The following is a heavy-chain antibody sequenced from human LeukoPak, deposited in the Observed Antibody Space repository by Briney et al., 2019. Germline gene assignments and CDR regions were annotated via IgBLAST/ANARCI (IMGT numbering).Heavy chain of an antibody. J-gene: IGHJ3*02. CDR3: AKAANMIVVGYATDAFDI. V-gene: IGHV3-9*01. CDR2: ISWNSGSI. Sequence: GRSLRLSCAASGFTFDDYAMHWVRQAPGKGLEWVSGISWNSGSIGYADSVKGRFTISRDNAKNSLYLQMNSLRAEDRALYYCAKAANMIVVGYATDAFDIWGQGTMVTVSS. D-gene: IGHD3-22*01. CDR1: GFTFDDYA.